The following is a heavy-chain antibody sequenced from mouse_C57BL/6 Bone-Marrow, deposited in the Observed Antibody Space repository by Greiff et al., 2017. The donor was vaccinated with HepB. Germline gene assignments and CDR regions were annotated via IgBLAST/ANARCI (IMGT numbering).Heavy chain of an antibody. CDR2: IHPSDSDT. CDR1: GYTFTSYW. V-gene: IGHV1-74*01. Sequence: VQLQQPGAELVKPGASVKVSCKASGYTFTSYWMHWVKQRPGQGLEWIGRIHPSDSDTNYNQKFKGKATLTVDKSSSTAYMQLSSLTSEDSAVYYCAIREITTVVATRYAMDYWGQGTSVTVSS. CDR3: AIREITTVVATRYAMDY. J-gene: IGHJ4*01. D-gene: IGHD1-1*01.